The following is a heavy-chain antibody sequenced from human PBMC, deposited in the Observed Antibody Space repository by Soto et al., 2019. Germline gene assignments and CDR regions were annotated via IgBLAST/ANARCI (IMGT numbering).Heavy chain of an antibody. Sequence: ASVKVSCKASGYTFTRYDIHWVRQAPGQRLEWMGWINAGDGNTKYSQKFQGRVTITRDTSASTAYMELSSLRSEDTAVYYCARENQGYCASTSCFAGSWFDPWG. V-gene: IGHV1-3*01. CDR2: INAGDGNT. CDR3: ARENQGYCASTSCFAGSWFDP. D-gene: IGHD2-2*01. CDR1: GYTFTRYD. J-gene: IGHJ5*02.